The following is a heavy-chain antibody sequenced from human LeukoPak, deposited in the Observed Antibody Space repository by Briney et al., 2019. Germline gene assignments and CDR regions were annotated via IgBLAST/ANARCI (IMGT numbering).Heavy chain of an antibody. CDR2: IRTNNGNP. Sequence: ASVKVSCKASGYTFTSYDINWVRQATGQGLEWMGWIRTNNGNPTCAQGFKGRFVFSLDTSVSTAYLQISSLRAEDTAVYFCARGNGYTIFADGHWFDPWGQGTLVTVSS. CDR3: ARGNGYTIFADGHWFDP. D-gene: IGHD3-9*01. V-gene: IGHV7-4-1*02. J-gene: IGHJ5*02. CDR1: GYTFTSYD.